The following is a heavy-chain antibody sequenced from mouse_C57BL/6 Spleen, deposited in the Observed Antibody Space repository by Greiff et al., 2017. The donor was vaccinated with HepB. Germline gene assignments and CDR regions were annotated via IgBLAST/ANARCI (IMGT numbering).Heavy chain of an antibody. J-gene: IGHJ4*01. D-gene: IGHD1-1*01. V-gene: IGHV10-1*01. CDR2: IRSKSNNYAT. Sequence: EVKLVESGGGLVQPKGSLKLSCAASGFSFNTYAMNWVRQAPGKGLEWVARIRSKSNNYATYYADSVKDRFTISRDDSESMLYLQMNNLKTEDTAMYYCVRQAHYYGSSYSAIDYWGQGTSVTVSS. CDR3: VRQAHYYGSSYSAIDY. CDR1: GFSFNTYA.